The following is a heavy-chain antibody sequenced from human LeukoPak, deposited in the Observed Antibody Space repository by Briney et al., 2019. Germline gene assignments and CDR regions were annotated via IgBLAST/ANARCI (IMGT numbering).Heavy chain of an antibody. D-gene: IGHD4-11*01. CDR3: VRGDDYIFDH. CDR1: GDSITSAYW. V-gene: IGHV4-4*02. Sequence: PSETLSLTCAVSGDSITSAYWWSWVRQSPGKGLEWIGEISHSGATNHNPSLKSRVTMSIDTSKNQLFLRVNSVTTADAAVYYCVRGDDYIFDHWGQGTLVTVSS. CDR2: ISHSGAT. J-gene: IGHJ4*02.